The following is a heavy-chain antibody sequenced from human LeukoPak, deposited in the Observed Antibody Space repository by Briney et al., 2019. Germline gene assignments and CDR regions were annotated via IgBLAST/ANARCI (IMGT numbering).Heavy chain of an antibody. J-gene: IGHJ4*02. Sequence: GGSLRLSCGASGFTFSSHAMTWVRQAPGKGLEWVSAISISGDTTYYADAVKGRFTISRDNSKNTVYLQMNSLRAEDTAVYYCANEIRPNDYWGQGTLVTVSS. CDR1: GFTFSSHA. CDR3: ANEIRPNDY. V-gene: IGHV3-23*01. D-gene: IGHD4-17*01. CDR2: ISISGDTT.